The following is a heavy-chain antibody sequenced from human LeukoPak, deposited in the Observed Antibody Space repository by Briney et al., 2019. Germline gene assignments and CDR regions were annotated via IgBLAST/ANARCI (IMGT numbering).Heavy chain of an antibody. Sequence: ASVKISCKASGYTLTNYFMHWVRQAPGQGLEWMGIINPSGGSTSYAQKFQGRVTMTRDTSTSTVYMELSSLRSEDTAVYYCARDWDCSSTSCYDGGWYYWGQGTLVTASS. CDR2: INPSGGST. D-gene: IGHD2-2*01. CDR3: ARDWDCSSTSCYDGGWYY. J-gene: IGHJ4*02. CDR1: GYTLTNYF. V-gene: IGHV1-46*01.